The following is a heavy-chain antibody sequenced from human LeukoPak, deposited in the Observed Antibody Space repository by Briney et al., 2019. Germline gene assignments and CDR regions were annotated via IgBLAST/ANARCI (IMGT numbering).Heavy chain of an antibody. D-gene: IGHD3-22*01. CDR2: IYYSEST. CDR1: GGSISSHN. J-gene: IGHJ3*02. CDR3: ARVRGAGAVDYYDSSGYYYRHAFDI. V-gene: IGHV4-59*11. Sequence: SETLSFTCTVSGGSISSHNWSWIRQPPGKGLEWIGYIYYSESTNYNPSLKSRVKISVDTSKNQFSLKLSSVTAADTAVYYCARVRGAGAVDYYDSSGYYYRHAFDIWGQGTMVTVSS.